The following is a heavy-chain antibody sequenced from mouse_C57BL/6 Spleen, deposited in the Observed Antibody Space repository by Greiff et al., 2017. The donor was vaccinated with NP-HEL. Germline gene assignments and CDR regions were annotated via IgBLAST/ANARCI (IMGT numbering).Heavy chain of an antibody. J-gene: IGHJ1*03. Sequence: QVQLKQPGAELVKPGASVKLSCKASGYTFTSYWMHWVKQRPGQGLEWIGMIHPNSGSTNYNEKFKSKATLTVDKSSSTAYMQLSSLTSEDSAVYYCARRYDGYYEGYFDVWGTGTTVTVSS. CDR2: IHPNSGST. CDR1: GYTFTSYW. V-gene: IGHV1-64*01. D-gene: IGHD2-3*01. CDR3: ARRYDGYYEGYFDV.